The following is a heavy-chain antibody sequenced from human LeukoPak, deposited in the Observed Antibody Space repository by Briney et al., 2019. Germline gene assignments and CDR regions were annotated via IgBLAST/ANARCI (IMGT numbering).Heavy chain of an antibody. V-gene: IGHV4-31*03. CDR3: ASMVYDSSGYYYVFDY. D-gene: IGHD3-22*01. CDR2: IYYCGST. Sequence: PSETLSLTFTVSGGSIRSGGYYWSWIRRHPGKGLEWIGSIYYCGSTYYNPSLKSRVTISVDTSKNQFSLNLSPVTAADTAVYYCASMVYDSSGYYYVFDYWGQGTLVTVSS. CDR1: GGSIRSGGYY. J-gene: IGHJ4*02.